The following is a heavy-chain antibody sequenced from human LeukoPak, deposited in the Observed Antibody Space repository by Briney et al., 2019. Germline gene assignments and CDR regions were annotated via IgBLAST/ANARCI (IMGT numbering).Heavy chain of an antibody. CDR2: MNPNSGNT. D-gene: IGHD5-18*01. CDR1: GCTFTSYD. CDR3: AREEIQLWSAIRRFDP. J-gene: IGHJ5*02. V-gene: IGHV1-8*03. Sequence: ASVKVSCKASGCTFTSYDINWVRQATGQGLEWMGWMNPNSGNTGYAQKFQGRVTITRNTSISTAYMELSSLRSEDTAVYYCAREEIQLWSAIRRFDPWGQGTLVTVSS.